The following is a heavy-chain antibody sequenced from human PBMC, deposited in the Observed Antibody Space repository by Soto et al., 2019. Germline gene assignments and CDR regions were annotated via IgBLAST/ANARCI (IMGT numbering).Heavy chain of an antibody. CDR2: ISAYNGNT. V-gene: IGHV1-18*01. CDR1: GYTFTSYG. J-gene: IGHJ4*02. Sequence: QVQLVQSGAAVKKPGASVKVSCKASGYTFTSYGISWVRQAPGQGLEWMGWISAYNGNTNYAQKLQGRVTMTTDTSTSTAYMEMRSLRSDDTAVYYCARFEVSSGDVRFLAKGVGFDYWGQGTLVTVSS. D-gene: IGHD3-3*01. CDR3: ARFEVSSGDVRFLAKGVGFDY.